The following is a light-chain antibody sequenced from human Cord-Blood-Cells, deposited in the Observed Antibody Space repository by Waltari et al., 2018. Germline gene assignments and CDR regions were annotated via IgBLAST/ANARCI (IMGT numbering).Light chain of an antibody. CDR1: QSVSSSY. CDR2: GAS. V-gene: IGKV3-20*01. Sequence: EIVLTQSPGTLPLFPGEGATFSCRASQSVSSSYLAWYQQKPGQAPRLLIYGASSRATGIPDRFSGSGSGTDFTLTISRLEPEDFAVYYCQQYGSSPATFGQGTKVEIK. J-gene: IGKJ1*01. CDR3: QQYGSSPAT.